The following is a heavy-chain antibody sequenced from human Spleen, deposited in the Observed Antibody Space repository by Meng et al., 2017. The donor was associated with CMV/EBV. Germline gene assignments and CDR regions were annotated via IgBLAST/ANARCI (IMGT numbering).Heavy chain of an antibody. V-gene: IGHV3-74*01. Sequence: GESLKISCAACGFTFSSYWMHWVRQAPGKGLVWVSRINSDGSSTSYADSVKGRFTISRDNAKNTLYLQMNSLRAEDTAVYYCARDGGLRSSTSGDYWGQGTLVTVSS. CDR2: INSDGSST. J-gene: IGHJ4*02. CDR3: ARDGGLRSSTSGDY. D-gene: IGHD2-2*01. CDR1: GFTFSSYW.